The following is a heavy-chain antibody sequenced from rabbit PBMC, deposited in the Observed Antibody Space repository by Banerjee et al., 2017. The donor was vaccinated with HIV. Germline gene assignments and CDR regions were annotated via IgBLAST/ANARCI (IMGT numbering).Heavy chain of an antibody. CDR3: ARAIVTVSSGYYMRGDYGMDL. Sequence: QEQLEESGGDLVKPEESLTLTCTASGFSFSSNYYMCWVRQAPGKGLEWIACIYAGSSGSTYYASWAKGRFTISKTSSTTVTLQMTSLTAADTATYFCARAIVTVSSGYYMRGDYGMDLWGPGTLVTVS. J-gene: IGHJ6*01. CDR2: IYAGSSGST. V-gene: IGHV1S45*01. D-gene: IGHD1-1*01. CDR1: GFSFSSNYY.